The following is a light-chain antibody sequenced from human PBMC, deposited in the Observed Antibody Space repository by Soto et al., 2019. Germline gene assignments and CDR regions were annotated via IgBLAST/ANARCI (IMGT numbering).Light chain of an antibody. J-gene: IGLJ1*01. V-gene: IGLV2-14*01. CDR3: SSYTISNTLV. CDR2: DVS. Sequence: VLPQPASVSGSPGQSITISCTGTSCDVGGYNYVSWYQQYPGKAPKLMIYDVSNRPSGVSNRFSGSKSGNTASLTISGLQAEDEADYYCSSYTISNTLVFGSGTKLTVL. CDR1: SCDVGGYNY.